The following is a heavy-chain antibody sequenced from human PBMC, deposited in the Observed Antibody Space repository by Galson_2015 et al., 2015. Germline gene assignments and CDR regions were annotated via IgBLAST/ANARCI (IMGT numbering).Heavy chain of an antibody. D-gene: IGHD3-10*01. J-gene: IGHJ5*02. CDR2: IGGTGAKT. Sequence: SLRLSCAASGFTFSNSAMTWVRQAPGKGQEWVAAIGGTGAKTYYSESAKGRFTVSRDNSKNTLFLQMNSLTADDTALYYCARVRGTSWNKGDWLDPWGQGTLVTVSS. CDR3: ARVRGTSWNKGDWLDP. CDR1: GFTFSNSA. V-gene: IGHV3-23*01.